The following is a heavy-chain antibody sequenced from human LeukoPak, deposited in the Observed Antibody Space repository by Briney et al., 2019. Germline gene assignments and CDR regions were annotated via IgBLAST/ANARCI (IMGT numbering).Heavy chain of an antibody. Sequence: ASVKVSCKASGYTFTGYYMHWVRQAPGQGLEWMGWINPNSGGTNYAQKFQGRVTMTRDTSISTAYMELSRLRSDDTAVYYCARDAEPLRYFDWLPPRSNWFDPWGRGTLVTVSS. CDR3: ARDAEPLRYFDWLPPRSNWFDP. V-gene: IGHV1-2*02. CDR2: INPNSGGT. D-gene: IGHD3-9*01. CDR1: GYTFTGYY. J-gene: IGHJ5*02.